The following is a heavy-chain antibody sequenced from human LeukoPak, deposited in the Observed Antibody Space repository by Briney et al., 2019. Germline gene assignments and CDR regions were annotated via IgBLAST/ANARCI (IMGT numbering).Heavy chain of an antibody. V-gene: IGHV3-23*01. D-gene: IGHD6-25*01. CDR3: AKESGFSS. CDR2: ITGSGGTT. J-gene: IGHJ4*02. CDR1: GFTFSSSV. Sequence: SGGSLRLSCAASGFTFSSSVMSWVRQAPGKGLEWVSAITGSGGTTQFADSVKGRFTISRDNSKNTLYLQMNSLRAEDTAVYYCAKESGFSSWGQGTLVIVSS.